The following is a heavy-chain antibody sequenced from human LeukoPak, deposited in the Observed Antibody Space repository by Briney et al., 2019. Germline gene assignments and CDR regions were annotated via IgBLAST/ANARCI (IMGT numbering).Heavy chain of an antibody. CDR1: GYTFTSYD. J-gene: IGHJ6*02. V-gene: IGHV1-8*01. CDR2: MNPNSGNT. Sequence: GASVKVSCKASGYTFTSYDINWVRQAPGQGLEWMGWMNPNSGNTGYAQKFQGRVTMTRNTSISTAYMELSSLRSEDTAVYYCARWPFYGGQFWSGYYTHYYGMDVWGQGTTVTVSS. CDR3: ARWPFYGGQFWSGYYTHYYGMDV. D-gene: IGHD3-3*01.